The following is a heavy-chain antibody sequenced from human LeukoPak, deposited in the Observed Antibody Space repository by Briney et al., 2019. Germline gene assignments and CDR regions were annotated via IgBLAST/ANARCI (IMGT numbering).Heavy chain of an antibody. CDR3: ARALSGDLFDH. CDR1: GFTFSSYG. CDR2: IWYDGSNK. D-gene: IGHD7-27*01. V-gene: IGHV3-33*01. Sequence: GGSLRLSCAASGFTFSSYGMHWVRQAPGKGLEWVAVIWYDGSNKYYADSVKGRFTISRDNSKNTLYLQMNSLRAEDTAVYYCARALSGDLFDHWGQGALVTVSS. J-gene: IGHJ4*02.